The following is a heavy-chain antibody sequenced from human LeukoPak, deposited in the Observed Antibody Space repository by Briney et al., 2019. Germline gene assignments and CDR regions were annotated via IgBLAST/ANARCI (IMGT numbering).Heavy chain of an antibody. CDR1: GGSITSTNY. J-gene: IGHJ4*02. CDR2: VNLQGST. V-gene: IGHV4-4*02. Sequence: PSETLSLTCGVSGGSITSTNYWTWVRQPSGKGLEWIGEVNLQGSTNYNPSLMGRVALSVDRSENHISLHLTSVTAADTAVYYCAREGGPYRPLDYSGQETLVTVSS. CDR3: AREGGPYRPLDY.